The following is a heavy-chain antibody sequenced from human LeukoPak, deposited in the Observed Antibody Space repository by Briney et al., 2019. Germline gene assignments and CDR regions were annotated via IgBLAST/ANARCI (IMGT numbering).Heavy chain of an antibody. V-gene: IGHV4-59*01. CDR3: ARHDLLSPPYSGSSNAFDI. J-gene: IGHJ3*02. D-gene: IGHD1-26*01. CDR1: GDSITDSY. CDR2: MHYSGTT. Sequence: SETLSLTCTVSGDSITDSYWHWFRQPPGQRLEWIGYMHYSGTTYSNPSLKSRVAISVDTSNKQLFLKMSSVTTADTAIYYCARHDLLSPPYSGSSNAFDIWGQGTMVTVSS.